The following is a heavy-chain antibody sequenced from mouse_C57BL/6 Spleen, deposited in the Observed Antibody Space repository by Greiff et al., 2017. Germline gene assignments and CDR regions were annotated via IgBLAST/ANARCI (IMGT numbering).Heavy chain of an antibody. CDR3: ARREVWYGNFCFDY. CDR2: IYPSDSET. V-gene: IGHV1-61*01. Sequence: QVQLQQPGAELVRPGSSVKLSCKASGYTFTSYWMDWVKQRPGQGLEWIGNIYPSDSETHYNQKFKDKATLTVDKSSSTAYMQLSSLTSEDSAVYYGARREVWYGNFCFDYWGQGTTLTVSS. CDR1: GYTFTSYW. D-gene: IGHD2-10*02. J-gene: IGHJ2*01.